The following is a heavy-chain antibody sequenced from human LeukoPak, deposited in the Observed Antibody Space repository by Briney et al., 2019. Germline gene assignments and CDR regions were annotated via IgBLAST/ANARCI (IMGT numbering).Heavy chain of an antibody. CDR2: IYYSGST. CDR3: ARGRDTAMVTPYYYYYMDV. D-gene: IGHD5-18*01. J-gene: IGHJ6*03. CDR1: GGSISSYY. V-gene: IGHV4-59*01. Sequence: SETLSLTCTVSGGSISSYYWSWIRQPPGKGLEWIGYIYYSGSTNYNPSLKSRVTISVDTSKNQFSLKLSSVTAADTAVYYCARGRDTAMVTPYYYYYMDVWGKGTAVTVSS.